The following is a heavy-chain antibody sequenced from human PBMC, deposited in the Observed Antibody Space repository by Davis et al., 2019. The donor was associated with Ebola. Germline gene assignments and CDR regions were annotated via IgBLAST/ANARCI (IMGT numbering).Heavy chain of an antibody. D-gene: IGHD3-16*02. CDR3: ARGFMITFGGVIVPPYYFDY. CDR2: INADNGNT. Sequence: AASVKVSCKASGYTFTNYAIHWVRQAPGQRLEWMGWINADNGNTKYSRKFQGRVTITRDTSASTAYMELSSLRSEDTAVYYCARGFMITFGGVIVPPYYFDYWGQGTLVTVSS. V-gene: IGHV1-3*01. CDR1: GYTFTNYA. J-gene: IGHJ4*02.